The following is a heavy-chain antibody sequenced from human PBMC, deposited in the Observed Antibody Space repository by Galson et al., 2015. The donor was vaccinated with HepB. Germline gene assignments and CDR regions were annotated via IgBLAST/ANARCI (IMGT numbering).Heavy chain of an antibody. Sequence: SVKVSCKASGYTFTTYGISWVRQAPGQGLEWLGMISAQNGDTEYAEKFQGRVSMTTDTSTSTAYMELSRLRSEDTAMYYCARWEIAAIGGPTFDYWGQGTLVTVSS. CDR2: ISAQNGDT. CDR1: GYTFTTYG. CDR3: ARWEIAAIGGPTFDY. J-gene: IGHJ4*02. V-gene: IGHV1-18*01. D-gene: IGHD5-24*01.